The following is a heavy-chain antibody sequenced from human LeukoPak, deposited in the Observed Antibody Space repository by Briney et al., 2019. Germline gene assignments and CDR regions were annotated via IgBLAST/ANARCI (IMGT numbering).Heavy chain of an antibody. CDR1: GFTFSSYG. Sequence: PGRSLRLSCAASGFTFSSYGMHWVRQAPGKGLEGVAVISYDGSNKYYADSVKGRFTISRDNSKNTLYLQMNSLRAGDTAVSYCAKDSYYYDSSGYYLFGSSLDYWGQGTLVTVSS. CDR2: ISYDGSNK. V-gene: IGHV3-30*18. J-gene: IGHJ4*02. D-gene: IGHD3-22*01. CDR3: AKDSYYYDSSGYYLFGSSLDY.